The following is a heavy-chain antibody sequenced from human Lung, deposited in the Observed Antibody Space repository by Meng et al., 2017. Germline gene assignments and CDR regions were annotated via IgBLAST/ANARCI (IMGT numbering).Heavy chain of an antibody. CDR1: GFTFRRHG. J-gene: IGHJ4*02. CDR3: ARESGYFEY. CDR2: IRGDGGSI. V-gene: IGHV3-74*03. Sequence: EGLLVESGGGLLQPAGSLRSSCAASGFTFRRHGVQGVRQAPGKGLVWVSRIRGDGGSIVYADSVKGRFTISRDNAKNTLFLQMNSLRAEDTAVYYCARESGYFEYWGQGILVTVSS.